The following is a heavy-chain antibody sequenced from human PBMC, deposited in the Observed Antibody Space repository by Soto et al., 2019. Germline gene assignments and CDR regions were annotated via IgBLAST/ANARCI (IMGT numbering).Heavy chain of an antibody. V-gene: IGHV3-30*18. CDR3: AKDRRDGDFMHILVVDF. Sequence: QVRLVESGGGVVQPGGSLRLSCATSGFRLSSYAMHWVRQAPGKGLEWVALMSYDESKKYYADSVKGRFTISRDTPKNTLVLEMNNLRVEDTAVDYCAKDRRDGDFMHILVVDFWGQGAMVTVSS. CDR2: MSYDESKK. J-gene: IGHJ4*02. CDR1: GFRLSSYA. D-gene: IGHD2-15*01.